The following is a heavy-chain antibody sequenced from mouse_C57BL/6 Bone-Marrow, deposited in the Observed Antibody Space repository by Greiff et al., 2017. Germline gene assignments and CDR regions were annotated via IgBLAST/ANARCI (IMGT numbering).Heavy chain of an antibody. J-gene: IGHJ4*01. CDR2: ISSGGSYT. V-gene: IGHV5-6*01. CDR1: GFTFSSYG. Sequence: EVKLMESGGDLVKPGGSLKLSCAASGFTFSSYGMSWVRQTPDKRLEWVATISSGGSYTYYPDSVKGRFTLSRDNAKNTLYLQMSSLKSEDTAMYYCARQGNYAMDYWGQGTSVTVSS. CDR3: ARQGNYAMDY.